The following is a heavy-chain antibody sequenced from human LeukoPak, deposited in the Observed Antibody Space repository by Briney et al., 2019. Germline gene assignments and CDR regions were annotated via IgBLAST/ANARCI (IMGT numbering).Heavy chain of an antibody. Sequence: GGSLRLSCAASGFTFSSYSMNWVRQAPGKGLEWVSAISGRGRGGSTYYADSVKGRFTISRDNSKNTLYLQTNSLRAEDTAVYYCAKVGIDGSGPFDHWGQGTLVTVSS. V-gene: IGHV3-23*01. CDR3: AKVGIDGSGPFDH. D-gene: IGHD3-10*01. J-gene: IGHJ4*02. CDR1: GFTFSSYS. CDR2: ISGRGRGGST.